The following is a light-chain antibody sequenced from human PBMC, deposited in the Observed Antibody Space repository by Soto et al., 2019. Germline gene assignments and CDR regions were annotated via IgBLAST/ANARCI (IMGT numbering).Light chain of an antibody. CDR3: QQRSNWPLT. V-gene: IGKV3-11*01. CDR2: DAS. J-gene: IGKJ4*01. CDR1: QSVSSY. Sequence: EIVLTQSPATLSLSPGERATLSCRASQSVSSYLAWFQQKPGQAPSLLIYDASKRATGIPARFSGSGSETDFTLTISSLEPEDFAVYYCQQRSNWPLTFGGGTKVEIK.